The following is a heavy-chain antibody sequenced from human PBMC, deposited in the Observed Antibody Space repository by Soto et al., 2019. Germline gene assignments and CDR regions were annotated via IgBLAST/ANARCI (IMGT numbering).Heavy chain of an antibody. V-gene: IGHV3-15*07. Sequence: GSLRLSCAASGFIFCTAWINWGRQAPGKGLEWVGRIKSQVNGGTPDFAAPVRGRFAISRDDSRSMVYLQMNRLKTEDTAVYYCTTDSYFTSKLVRFDYWGLGTLVTVSS. D-gene: IGHD2-21*01. CDR2: IKSQVNGGTP. J-gene: IGHJ4*01. CDR3: TTDSYFTSKLVRFDY. CDR1: GFIFCTAW.